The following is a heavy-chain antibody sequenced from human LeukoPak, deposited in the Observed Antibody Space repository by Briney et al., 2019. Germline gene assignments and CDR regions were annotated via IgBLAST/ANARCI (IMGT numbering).Heavy chain of an antibody. D-gene: IGHD2-15*01. V-gene: IGHV4-61*02. CDR2: IYTSGST. Sequence: SETLSLTCTVSGGSISSGSYYWSWIRQPAGKGLEWIGRIYTSGSTNYNPSLKSRVTISVDTSKNQFSLKLSSATAADTAVYYCARTVCGGSCYYMDVWGKGTTVTISS. J-gene: IGHJ6*03. CDR3: ARTVCGGSCYYMDV. CDR1: GGSISSGSYY.